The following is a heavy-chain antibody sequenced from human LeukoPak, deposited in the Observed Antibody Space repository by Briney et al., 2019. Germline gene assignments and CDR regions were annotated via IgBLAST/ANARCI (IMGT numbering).Heavy chain of an antibody. CDR2: ISGRGEST. D-gene: IGHD2-8*01. CDR3: ARDSPKMVYAYDY. V-gene: IGHV3-23*01. J-gene: IGHJ4*02. Sequence: GGSLSLSGSASGIVFTDYPMTWLAQAQGKGLAGVSTISGRGESTFYADSVKGRFTISRDNAKNSLYLQMNSLRAEDTAVYYCARDSPKMVYAYDYWGQGTLVIVSS. CDR1: GIVFTDYP.